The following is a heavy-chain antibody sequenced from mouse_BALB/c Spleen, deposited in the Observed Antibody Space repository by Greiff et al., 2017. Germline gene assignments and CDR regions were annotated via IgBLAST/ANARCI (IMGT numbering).Heavy chain of an antibody. Sequence: VQLQQPGAELVMPGASVKMSCKASGYTFTDYWMHWVKQRPGQGLEWIGAIDTSDSYTSYNQKFKGKATLTVDETASTDYMLLSSLTSEDSAVYYCARPRYDEGRAWFAYWGQGTLVTVSA. CDR1: GYTFTDYW. V-gene: IGHV1-69*01. J-gene: IGHJ3*01. CDR2: IDTSDSYT. CDR3: ARPRYDEGRAWFAY. D-gene: IGHD2-14*01.